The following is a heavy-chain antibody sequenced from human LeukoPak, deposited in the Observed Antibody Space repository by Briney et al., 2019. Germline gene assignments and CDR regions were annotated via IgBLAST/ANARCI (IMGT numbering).Heavy chain of an antibody. CDR2: IHYSGST. V-gene: IGHV4-39*07. CDR1: GGSISNRNHY. CDR3: AREVGRFGVNWYFDL. D-gene: IGHD3-10*01. Sequence: SETLSLTCTVSGGSISNRNHYWGWIRQPPGKGLEWIGSIHYSGSTYYNPSLKSRVAISLDTSRNQFSLKLKSVTAADTAVYYCAREVGRFGVNWYFDLWGRGTLVTVSS. J-gene: IGHJ2*01.